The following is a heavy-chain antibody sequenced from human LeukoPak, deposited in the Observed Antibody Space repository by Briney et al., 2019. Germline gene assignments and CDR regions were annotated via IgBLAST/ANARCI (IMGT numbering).Heavy chain of an antibody. J-gene: IGHJ5*02. CDR3: ARLKYDSTGYYCVVWFDP. Sequence: SETLSLTCAVYDGSFSGYYWSWIRQPPGKGLEWIGEINHSGSTNYNPSLKSRVTISVDTSKNQFSLKLSSVTAADTAVYYCARLKYDSTGYYCVVWFDPWGQGTLVTVSS. V-gene: IGHV4-34*01. D-gene: IGHD3-22*01. CDR1: DGSFSGYY. CDR2: INHSGST.